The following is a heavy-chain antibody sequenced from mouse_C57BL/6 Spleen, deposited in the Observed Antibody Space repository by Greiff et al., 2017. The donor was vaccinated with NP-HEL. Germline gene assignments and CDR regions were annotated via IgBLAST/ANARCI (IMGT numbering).Heavy chain of an antibody. V-gene: IGHV6-3*01. CDR1: GFTFSNYW. D-gene: IGHD1-1*01. CDR3: TGITTVVATRFDY. J-gene: IGHJ2*01. Sequence: EVMLVESGGGLVQPGGSMKLSCVASGFTFSNYWMNWVRQSPEKGLEWVAQIRLKSDNYATHYAETVKGRFTISRDDCKSSVYLQMNNLRAEDTGIYYCTGITTVVATRFDYWGQGTTLTVSS. CDR2: IRLKSDNYAT.